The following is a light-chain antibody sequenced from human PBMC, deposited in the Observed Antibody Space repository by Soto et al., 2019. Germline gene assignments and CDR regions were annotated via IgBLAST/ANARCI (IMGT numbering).Light chain of an antibody. CDR3: QQYDVHPKT. V-gene: IGKV1-39*01. CDR2: AAS. J-gene: IGKJ1*01. Sequence: DIQMTQSPSSLSASVGDRITITCRASQSIDYSLNWYQQKPGKAPSPLIYAASSLQSGVPSRFSGSGYGTDFTLTITSLQTDDFGTYHCQQYDVHPKTFGQGTKVDI. CDR1: QSIDYS.